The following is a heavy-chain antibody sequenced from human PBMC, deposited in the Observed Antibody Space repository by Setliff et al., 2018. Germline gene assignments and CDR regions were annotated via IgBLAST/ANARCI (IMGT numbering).Heavy chain of an antibody. CDR3: AGTIFGVQYYFDY. V-gene: IGHV3-23*01. Sequence: GGSLRLSCAASGLTFSIYAMSWVRQAPGKGLEWVSAISGSGSITYQADSVKGRFTISRDNSKNMLYLQLNSPRAEDTSVYFCAGTIFGVQYYFDYWGQGTLVTVSS. J-gene: IGHJ4*02. CDR1: GLTFSIYA. CDR2: ISGSGSIT. D-gene: IGHD3-3*01.